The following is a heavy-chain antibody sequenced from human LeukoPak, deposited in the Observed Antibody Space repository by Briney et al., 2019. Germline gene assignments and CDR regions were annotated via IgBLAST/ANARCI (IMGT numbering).Heavy chain of an antibody. CDR3: AKGRIAAAGIASNFDY. D-gene: IGHD6-13*01. V-gene: IGHV3-74*01. J-gene: IGHJ4*02. CDR2: IHSGGSTT. CDR1: GFTFSTYW. Sequence: GGSLRLACAASGFTFSTYWMHWVRPPPGKGLVWVARIHSGGSTTSYADSVKGRFTISRDNPKNTLYLQMNSLRAEDTAVYYCAKGRIAAAGIASNFDYWGQGTLVTVSS.